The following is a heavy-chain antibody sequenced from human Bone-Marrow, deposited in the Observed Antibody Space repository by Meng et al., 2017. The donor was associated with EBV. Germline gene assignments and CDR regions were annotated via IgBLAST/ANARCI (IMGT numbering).Heavy chain of an antibody. V-gene: IGHV3-74*02. CDR1: GFTFDSYA. D-gene: IGHD3-22*01. CDR3: ARGHYDSSGYYYVVYFDD. Sequence: EVEVLESGGGLVQPXGSLRLSCAASGFTFDSYAMSWVRQAPGEGLEWVSSINSDGSSTSYADSVKGRFTISRDNAKNTLYLQMNSLRAEDTAVHYCARGHYDSSGYYYVVYFDDWGQGTLVTVSS. CDR2: INSDGSST. J-gene: IGHJ4*02.